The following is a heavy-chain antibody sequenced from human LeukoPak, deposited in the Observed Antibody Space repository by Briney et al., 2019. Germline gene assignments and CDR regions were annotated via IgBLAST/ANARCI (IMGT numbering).Heavy chain of an antibody. D-gene: IGHD6-13*01. CDR3: AKPYIAAVTPWAH. CDR2: ISGSGGST. J-gene: IGHJ4*02. V-gene: IGHV3-23*01. Sequence: PGGSLRLSCAASGFTLSSYAMSWVRQAPGKGLGWVSAISGSGGSTYYADSVKGRFTISRDNSKNTLYLQMNSLRAEDTAVYYCAKPYIAAVTPWAHWGQGTLVTVSS. CDR1: GFTLSSYA.